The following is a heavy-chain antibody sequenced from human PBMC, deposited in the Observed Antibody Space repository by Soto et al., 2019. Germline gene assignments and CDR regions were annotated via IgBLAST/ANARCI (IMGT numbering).Heavy chain of an antibody. J-gene: IGHJ4*02. Sequence: PWGSLRLSCAASGFTFSSYSMNWVRQAPGKGLEWVSSISSSSSYIYYADSVKGRFTISRDNAKNSLYLQMNSLRAEDTAVYYCARAGGATDYYFDYWGQGTLVTVSS. CDR2: ISSSSSYI. CDR1: GFTFSSYS. CDR3: ARAGGATDYYFDY. D-gene: IGHD1-26*01. V-gene: IGHV3-21*01.